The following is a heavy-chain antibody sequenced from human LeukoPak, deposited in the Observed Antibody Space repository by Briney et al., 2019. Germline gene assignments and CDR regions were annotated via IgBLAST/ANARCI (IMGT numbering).Heavy chain of an antibody. J-gene: IGHJ3*02. V-gene: IGHV3-21*01. CDR2: ISSSSSYI. D-gene: IGHD2-2*01. CDR3: ASLVENIVVVPAANDAFDI. CDR1: GFTFSSYS. Sequence: GGSLRLSCAASGFTFSSYSMNWVRQAPGKGLEWVSSISSSSSYIYYADSVKGRFTISRDNAKNSLYLQMNSLRAEDTAVYYCASLVENIVVVPAANDAFDIWGQGTMVTVSS.